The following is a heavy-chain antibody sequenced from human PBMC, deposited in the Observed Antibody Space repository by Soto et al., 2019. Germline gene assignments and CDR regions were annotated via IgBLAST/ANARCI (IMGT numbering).Heavy chain of an antibody. CDR2: ISGSGGST. Sequence: EVQLLESGGGLVQPGGSLCLSCAASGFAFSSYAMSWVRQAPGKGLEWVSAISGSGGSTYYADSVKGRFTISRDKSKNTLYLQMNSLRAEDTAVYYCAKYYDSSVTIDYWGQGTLVTVSS. CDR1: GFAFSSYA. CDR3: AKYYDSSVTIDY. J-gene: IGHJ4*02. V-gene: IGHV3-23*01. D-gene: IGHD3-22*01.